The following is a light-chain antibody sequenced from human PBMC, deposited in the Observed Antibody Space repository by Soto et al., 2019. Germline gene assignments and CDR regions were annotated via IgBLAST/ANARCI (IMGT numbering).Light chain of an antibody. J-gene: IGKJ4*01. CDR3: QQYDNWPLT. Sequence: EIVMTQSPATLSVSPGERATLSCRASQSVSSNLAWYQQKSGQTPRLLIYGASTRATDIPARFSGSGSGTEFTLTISRLQSEDVAVYYCQQYDNWPLTFGGGTKVEIK. CDR1: QSVSSN. V-gene: IGKV3-15*01. CDR2: GAS.